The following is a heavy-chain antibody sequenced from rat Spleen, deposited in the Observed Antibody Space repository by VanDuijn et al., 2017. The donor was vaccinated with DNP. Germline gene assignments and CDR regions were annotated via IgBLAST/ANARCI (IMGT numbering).Heavy chain of an antibody. J-gene: IGHJ3*01. Sequence: EVQLQESGPGLVKPSQSLSLTCSVTGYSITSTYRWSWIRKFPGDKLEWMVYINSAGNTNYNPSLKGRISITRDTSKNQFFLQVNSVTTEDTATYYCATHRLADISSWDWFAYWGRGTLVTVSS. CDR2: INSAGNT. D-gene: IGHD1-2*01. CDR1: GYSITSTYR. V-gene: IGHV3-3*01. CDR3: ATHRLADISSWDWFAY.